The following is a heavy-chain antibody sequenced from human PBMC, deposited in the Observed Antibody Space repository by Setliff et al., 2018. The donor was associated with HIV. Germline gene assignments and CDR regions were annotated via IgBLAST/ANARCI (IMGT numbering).Heavy chain of an antibody. J-gene: IGHJ4*02. D-gene: IGHD4-17*01. CDR1: GASITGHY. CDR3: AKGAGFYGDYTFDY. V-gene: IGHV4-59*11. CDR2: IYSTGST. Sequence: PSETLSLTCTVAGASITGHYWSWIRQSPGRELEWIGYIYSTGSTNYNPSLQSRVSISMDASKNKFSLKVTSVTSADTAVYYCAKGAGFYGDYTFDYWGQGNLVTVA.